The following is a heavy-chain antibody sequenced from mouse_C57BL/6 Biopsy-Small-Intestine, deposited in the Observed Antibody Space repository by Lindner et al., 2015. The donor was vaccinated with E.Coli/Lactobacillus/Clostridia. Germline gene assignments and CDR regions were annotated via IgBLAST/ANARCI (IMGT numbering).Heavy chain of an antibody. J-gene: IGHJ2*01. CDR2: ISSGNSTI. CDR3: ATGNYGGDYFDY. Sequence: VQLQESGGGLVKPGGSLKLSCAASGFTFSDFGMHWVRQAPEKGLEWVAYISSGNSTIYYADTVKGRFTISRDNAKNTLFLQMTSLRSEDTAMYYCATGNYGGDYFDYWGQGTTLTVSS. D-gene: IGHD2-1*01. CDR1: GFTFSDFG. V-gene: IGHV5-17*01.